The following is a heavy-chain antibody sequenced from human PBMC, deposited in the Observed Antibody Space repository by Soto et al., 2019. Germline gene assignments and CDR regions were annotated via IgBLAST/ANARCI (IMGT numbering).Heavy chain of an antibody. CDR1: GGSISSSSYY. J-gene: IGHJ4*02. V-gene: IGHV4-39*01. CDR2: IYYSGST. CDR3: ARHDYQLLYFDY. Sequence: SETLSLTCTVSGGSISSSSYYWGWIRQPPGKGLEWIGSIYYSGSTYYNPSLKSRVTISVDTSKNQFSLKLSSVTAADTAVYYCARHDYQLLYFDYWGQGTLVTVSS. D-gene: IGHD2-2*02.